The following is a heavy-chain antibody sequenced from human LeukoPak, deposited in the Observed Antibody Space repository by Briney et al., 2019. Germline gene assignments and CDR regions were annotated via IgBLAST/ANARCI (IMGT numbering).Heavy chain of an antibody. D-gene: IGHD3-3*01. CDR3: ATSESYDFHGTCLDY. Sequence: ASVKVSCKASGYTFTSYGISWVRQAPGQGLEWMGWISAYNGNTNYAQKLQGRVTMTTDTSTSTAYMELRSLRSEDTAVYYCATSESYDFHGTCLDYWGQGTLVTVSS. CDR2: ISAYNGNT. J-gene: IGHJ4*02. CDR1: GYTFTSYG. V-gene: IGHV1-18*01.